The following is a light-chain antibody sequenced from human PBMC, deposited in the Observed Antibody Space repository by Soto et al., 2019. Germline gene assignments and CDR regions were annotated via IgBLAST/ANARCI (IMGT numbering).Light chain of an antibody. V-gene: IGKV3-20*01. J-gene: IGKJ1*01. CDR2: GAS. CDR3: QQYGSSRWT. Sequence: EIVLTQSPDTLSLFPGERATLSCRASQSVSSTYLAWYQQKLGQAPRLLSFGASSRATGIPDRFSGSGSGTDVTLTISRLETEDFAVYYCQQYGSSRWTFGQGTKVEI. CDR1: QSVSSTY.